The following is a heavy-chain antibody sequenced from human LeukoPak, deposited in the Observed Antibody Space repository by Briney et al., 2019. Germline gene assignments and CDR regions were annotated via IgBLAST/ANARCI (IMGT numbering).Heavy chain of an antibody. Sequence: GGSLRLSCGASGFTFSSYWMSWVRQAPGKGQEWVANIKQDGSEKYYVDSVKGRFTISRDNAKNSLYLQMNSLRAEDTAVYYCNYGGNSGAFAIWGQGTMDTVSS. CDR1: GFTFSSYW. J-gene: IGHJ3*02. V-gene: IGHV3-7*01. D-gene: IGHD4-23*01. CDR3: NYGGNSGAFAI. CDR2: IKQDGSEK.